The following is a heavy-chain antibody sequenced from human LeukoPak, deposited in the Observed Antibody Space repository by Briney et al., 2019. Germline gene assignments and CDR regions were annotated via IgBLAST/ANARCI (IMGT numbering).Heavy chain of an antibody. Sequence: SETLSLTCTVSGGSITRYYWSWIRQPPGKGLEWIGYVYYTGTTNYNPSLRGRVTISVDTSKNQFSLKLSSVTAADTAVYYCARHVLYSSKPGAFDIWGQGTMVTVSS. CDR1: GGSITRYY. D-gene: IGHD6-13*01. CDR3: ARHVLYSSKPGAFDI. CDR2: VYYTGTT. V-gene: IGHV4-59*01. J-gene: IGHJ3*02.